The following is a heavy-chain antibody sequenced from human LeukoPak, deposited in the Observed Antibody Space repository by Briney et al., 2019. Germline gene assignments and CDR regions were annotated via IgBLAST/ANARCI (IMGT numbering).Heavy chain of an antibody. D-gene: IGHD3-3*01. J-gene: IGHJ6*02. CDR1: GFXFDDYA. CDR2: ISGDGGST. CDR3: AKPTTYYDFWSGYYKPYYYGMDV. Sequence: GGSLRLSCAASGFXFDDYAIHWVRQAPGKGREWVSVISGDGGSTYYADSVKGRFTISRDNSKNSLYLQLNSLRTEDTALYYCAKPTTYYDFWSGYYKPYYYGMDVWGQGTTVTVSS. V-gene: IGHV3-43*02.